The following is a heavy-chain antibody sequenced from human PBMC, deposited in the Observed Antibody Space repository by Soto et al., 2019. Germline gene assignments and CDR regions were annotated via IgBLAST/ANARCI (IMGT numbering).Heavy chain of an antibody. Sequence: PGGSLRLSCAASGFTVSSNYMSWVRQAPGKGLEWVSVIYSGGSAYYADSVKGRFTISRDNSKNTLYLQMNSLRAEDTAGYNCEKEPVGPDWYFDLWGRGTLVTVSS. CDR3: EKEPVGPDWYFDL. CDR2: IYSGGSA. J-gene: IGHJ2*01. CDR1: GFTVSSNY. V-gene: IGHV3-66*01.